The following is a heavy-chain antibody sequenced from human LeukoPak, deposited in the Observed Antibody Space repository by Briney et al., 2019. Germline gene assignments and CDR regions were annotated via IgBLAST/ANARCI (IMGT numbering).Heavy chain of an antibody. CDR1: GFTFGSYA. Sequence: TGGSLRLSCAASGFTFGSYAMYWVRQAPGEGLEWVSGIFGSGGSAHYADSVKGRFTISRDNSKNTVYLQMDSLRAEDTATYYCAKTTTGYSSGRYPAWPIDYWGQGTLVTVSS. CDR3: AKTTTGYSSGRYPAWPIDY. D-gene: IGHD2-15*01. V-gene: IGHV3-23*01. CDR2: IFGSGGSA. J-gene: IGHJ4*02.